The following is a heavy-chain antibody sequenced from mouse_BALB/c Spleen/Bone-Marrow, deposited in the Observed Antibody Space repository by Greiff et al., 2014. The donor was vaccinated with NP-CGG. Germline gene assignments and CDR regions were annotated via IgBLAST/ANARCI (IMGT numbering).Heavy chain of an antibody. V-gene: IGHV1-5*01. CDR2: IYPGNSDT. CDR1: GYTFFNYW. CDR3: TTLARSDFDY. Sequence: VPLQQPGTVLARPGAAVKMSCKASGYTFFNYWMHWGKQRPGQGLEWIGTIYPGNSDTTYNQKFKGKAKLTAVTSTSTAYMELSSLTNEDSAVYYCTTLARSDFDYWGQGTTLTVSS. D-gene: IGHD3-1*01. J-gene: IGHJ2*01.